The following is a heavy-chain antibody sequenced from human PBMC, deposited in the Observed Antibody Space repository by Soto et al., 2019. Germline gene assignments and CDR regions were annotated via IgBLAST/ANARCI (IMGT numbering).Heavy chain of an antibody. J-gene: IGHJ3*02. CDR2: ISGSGGST. V-gene: IGHV3-23*01. Sequence: GGPLRLSCAASGFTFSTYAMSWVRQAPGKGLEWVSGISGSGGSTYYADSVKGRFTISRDNSKDTLYLQMNSLRAEDTAVYYCASCSGGSCYSELDAFDIWGQGTMVTVSS. CDR3: ASCSGGSCYSELDAFDI. D-gene: IGHD2-15*01. CDR1: GFTFSTYA.